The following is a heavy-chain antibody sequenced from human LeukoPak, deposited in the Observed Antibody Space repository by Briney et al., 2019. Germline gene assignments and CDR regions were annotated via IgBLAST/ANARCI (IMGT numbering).Heavy chain of an antibody. V-gene: IGHV3-23*01. CDR1: GFTFSSYA. J-gene: IGHJ5*02. CDR3: ARDRDSSGYSPWFDP. Sequence: GGSLRLSCAASGFTFSSYAMSWVRQAPGKGLEWVSSITDSGGSTYYADSVKGRFTISRDNSKNTLYLQMNRLRAEDTAVYYCARDRDSSGYSPWFDPWGQGTLVTVSS. CDR2: ITDSGGST. D-gene: IGHD3-22*01.